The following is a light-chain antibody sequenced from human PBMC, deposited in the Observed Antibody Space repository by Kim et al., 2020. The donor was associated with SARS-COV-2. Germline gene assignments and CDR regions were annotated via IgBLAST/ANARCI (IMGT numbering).Light chain of an antibody. J-gene: IGLJ1*01. CDR3: NSRDSSGNHLRV. CDR1: SLRRYY. CDR2: GTN. Sequence: GQPVMITCQGGSLRRYYASWYQQKPRQAPVLVLNGTNNRPSGIPDRFSGSTSGNTASLTTTGAQAEDEAEYYCNSRDSSGNHLRVFGTGTKVTVL. V-gene: IGLV3-19*01.